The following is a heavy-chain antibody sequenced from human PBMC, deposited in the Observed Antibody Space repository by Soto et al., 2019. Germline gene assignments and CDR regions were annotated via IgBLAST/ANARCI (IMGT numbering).Heavy chain of an antibody. CDR1: GGSFSGYY. J-gene: IGHJ6*03. Sequence: QVQLQQWGAGLLKPSETLSLTCAVYGGSFSGYYWSWIRQPPGKGLEWIGEINHSGSTNYNPSLKSRVTRSVDTSKTQFSLKLSSVTAADTAVYYCARVAAVPAAIPVSAYMDVWGKGTTVTVSS. V-gene: IGHV4-34*02. CDR2: INHSGST. D-gene: IGHD2-2*01. CDR3: ARVAAVPAAIPVSAYMDV.